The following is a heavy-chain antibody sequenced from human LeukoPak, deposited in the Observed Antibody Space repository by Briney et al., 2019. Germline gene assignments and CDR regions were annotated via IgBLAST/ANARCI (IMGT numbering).Heavy chain of an antibody. CDR1: GFTFSSYW. Sequence: GRSLRLSCAASGFTFSSYWMSWVRQAPRKGLEWVANIKQEGSEKYYVDSVKGRFTISRDNAKNSLYLQMNSLRAEDTAGYYCASLSSGYELRFDYWGQGTLVTVSS. J-gene: IGHJ4*02. CDR2: IKQEGSEK. V-gene: IGHV3-7*01. D-gene: IGHD3-22*01. CDR3: ASLSSGYELRFDY.